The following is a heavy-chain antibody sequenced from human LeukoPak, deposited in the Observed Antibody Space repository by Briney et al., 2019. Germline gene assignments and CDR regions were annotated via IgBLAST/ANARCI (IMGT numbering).Heavy chain of an antibody. CDR1: GGSISSYY. CDR2: IYTSGST. D-gene: IGHD5-18*01. Sequence: SETLSLTCTVSGGSISSYYWSWIRQPAGKGLEWIGRIYTSGSTNYNPSLKSRVTMSVDTSKNQFSLKLSSVTAADTAVYYCASLTAMGTSYYFDYWGQGTLVTVSS. V-gene: IGHV4-4*07. CDR3: ASLTAMGTSYYFDY. J-gene: IGHJ4*02.